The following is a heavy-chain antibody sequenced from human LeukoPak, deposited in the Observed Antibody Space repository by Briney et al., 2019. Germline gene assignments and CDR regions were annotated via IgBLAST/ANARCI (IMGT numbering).Heavy chain of an antibody. Sequence: SETLSLTCNVSSDSIISYYWSWIRQPPGQGPEWIGYVYYSGSTHYNHLFASRVTMSMDTSKKQFSLKLTSVTAAGTAVYYCAREMYYDFWGGYFHSWGQGILVTVSS. CDR2: VYYSGST. CDR1: SDSIISYY. CDR3: AREMYYDFWGGYFHS. J-gene: IGHJ5*01. D-gene: IGHD3-3*01. V-gene: IGHV4-59*01.